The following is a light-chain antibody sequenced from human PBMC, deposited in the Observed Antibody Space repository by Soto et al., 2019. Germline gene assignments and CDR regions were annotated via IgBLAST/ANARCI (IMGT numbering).Light chain of an antibody. CDR3: VLYMGSGISV. Sequence: QAVVTQEPSFSVSPGGTVTLTCGLSSGSVSTSYYPSWYQQTPGQPPRTLMYNTNTRSSGVADRLSGSILGNKAALTITGAQADDEYDYYCVLYMGSGISVFGGGTKVTVL. V-gene: IGLV8-61*01. J-gene: IGLJ2*01. CDR1: SGSVSTSYY. CDR2: NTN.